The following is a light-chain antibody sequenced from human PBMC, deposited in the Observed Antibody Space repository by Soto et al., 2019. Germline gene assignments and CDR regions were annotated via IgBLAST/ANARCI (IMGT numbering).Light chain of an antibody. V-gene: IGLV1-44*01. Sequence: QSVLTQPPSASGTPGQRVTISCSGSSSNIGSNTVNWYQQLPGTAPKLLIYSNNQRPSGVPDRFSGSKSGTSASLAISGLQSEDEADYYCAAGDDSLNVVFGGGTQLTVL. CDR2: SNN. CDR3: AAGDDSLNVV. J-gene: IGLJ2*01. CDR1: SSNIGSNT.